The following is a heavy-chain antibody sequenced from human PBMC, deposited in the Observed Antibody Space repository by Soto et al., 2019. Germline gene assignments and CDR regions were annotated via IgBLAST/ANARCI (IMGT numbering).Heavy chain of an antibody. J-gene: IGHJ4*02. CDR1: GFSFGDSY. V-gene: IGHV3-11*03. CDR3: AKTRVADSGYYFDH. D-gene: IGHD3-10*01. Sequence: QVHLMESGGGLVKPGGSLRLSCAASGFSFGDSYMSWIRQSAGKGLEWLSYISGGSSYTKYAESVKGRFTISRDNARRSLFLQVNGLRADDTAIYYCAKTRVADSGYYFDHWGQGTMVTVSS. CDR2: ISGGSSYT.